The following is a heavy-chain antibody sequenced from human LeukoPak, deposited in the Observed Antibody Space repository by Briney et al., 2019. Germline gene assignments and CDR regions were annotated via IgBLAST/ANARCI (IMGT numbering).Heavy chain of an antibody. V-gene: IGHV3-23*01. D-gene: IGHD6-6*01. Sequence: PGGSLRLSCAASGFTFSIYAMNWVRQAPGKGLEWVSGISGSGDITYYADSVKGRFTISRDNSKNTLYLQVNSLRAEDTAMYYCASNSRAARQFDYWGQGTLVTVSS. J-gene: IGHJ4*02. CDR3: ASNSRAARQFDY. CDR2: ISGSGDIT. CDR1: GFTFSIYA.